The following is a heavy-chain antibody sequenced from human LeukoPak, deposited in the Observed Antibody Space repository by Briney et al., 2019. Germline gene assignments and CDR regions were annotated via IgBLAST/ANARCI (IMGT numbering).Heavy chain of an antibody. D-gene: IGHD5-12*01. CDR2: IYHSGST. Sequence: SETLSLTCAVSGYSISSGYYWGWIRQPPGKGLEWIGSIYHSGSTYYNPSLKSRVTISVDTSKNQFSLKLSSVTAADPAVYYCAREIAPWEKLPDEDIVATPISYFDYWGQGTLVTVSS. CDR3: AREIAPWEKLPDEDIVATPISYFDY. J-gene: IGHJ4*02. V-gene: IGHV4-38-2*02. CDR1: GYSISSGYY.